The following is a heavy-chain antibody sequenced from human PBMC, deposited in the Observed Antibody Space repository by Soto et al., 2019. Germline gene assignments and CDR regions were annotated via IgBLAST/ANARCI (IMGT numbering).Heavy chain of an antibody. CDR3: ARDWGYYGSGSNTSMGYYYYGMDV. Sequence: PGGSLRLSCAASGFTFSSYGMHWVRQAPGKGLEWVAVIWYDGSNKYYADSVNGRFTISRDNSKNTLYLQMNSLRAEDTAVYYCARDWGYYGSGSNTSMGYYYYGMDVWGQGTTVTVSS. V-gene: IGHV3-33*01. J-gene: IGHJ6*02. CDR1: GFTFSSYG. D-gene: IGHD3-10*01. CDR2: IWYDGSNK.